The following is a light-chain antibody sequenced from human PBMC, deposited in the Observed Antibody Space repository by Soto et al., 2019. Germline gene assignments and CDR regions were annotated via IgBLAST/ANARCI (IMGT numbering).Light chain of an antibody. J-gene: IGKJ5*01. CDR3: QQFNNYPPIT. Sequence: AIQFTQSPSSLSASVGDRVTSTCRASQGISSALAWYQQKPGKAPKLLIYDASSLESGVPSRFSGSGSGTDFTLTISSLQPEDFATYYCQQFNNYPPITFGQGTRLEIK. V-gene: IGKV1D-13*01. CDR2: DAS. CDR1: QGISSA.